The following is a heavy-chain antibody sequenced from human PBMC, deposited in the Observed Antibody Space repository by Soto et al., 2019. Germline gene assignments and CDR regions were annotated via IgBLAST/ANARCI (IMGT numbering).Heavy chain of an antibody. D-gene: IGHD2-15*01. CDR2: ISGSGGST. CDR3: AKDSPVGVPLLRDLHD. Sequence: GXLRLSCASSGFTFSNYGMSWVRQAPGRGLEWVSVISGSGGSTYYADSVKGRFTLSRDNSKNTVYLQMNSLRAEDTAVYYCAKDSPVGVPLLRDLHDWGQGTLVTVSS. CDR1: GFTFSNYG. J-gene: IGHJ1*01. V-gene: IGHV3-23*01.